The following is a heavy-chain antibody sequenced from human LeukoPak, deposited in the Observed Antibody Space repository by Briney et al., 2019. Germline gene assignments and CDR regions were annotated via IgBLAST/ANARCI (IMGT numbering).Heavy chain of an antibody. CDR3: ARAECRSTSCYAWRDGFHI. Sequence: PSETLSLTCIVSGGPISGYYWSWIRQPPGRGLEWSGYIYFSGTADYNPSLKSRATISVDTSKNPFSLKLSSVTAADTAVYYCARAECRSTSCYAWRDGFHIWGQGTMVTVFS. V-gene: IGHV4-59*01. D-gene: IGHD2-2*01. J-gene: IGHJ3*02. CDR1: GGPISGYY. CDR2: IYFSGTA.